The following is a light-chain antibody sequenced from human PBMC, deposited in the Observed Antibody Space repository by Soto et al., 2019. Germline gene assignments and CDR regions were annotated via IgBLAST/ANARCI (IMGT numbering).Light chain of an antibody. CDR2: GGS. Sequence: EIVLTQSPDTLSLSPGERATLSCRASQNIYINSLAWYQQRPGQAPRLLIYGGSTRATGIPARFSGSGSGTDFTLTISSLEPEDFAVYYCQQRSDWWTFGQGTKVEIK. CDR3: QQRSDWWT. V-gene: IGKV3D-20*02. J-gene: IGKJ1*01. CDR1: QNIYINS.